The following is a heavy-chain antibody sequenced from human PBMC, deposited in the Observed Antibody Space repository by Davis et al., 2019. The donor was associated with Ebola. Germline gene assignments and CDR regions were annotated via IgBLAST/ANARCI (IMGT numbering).Heavy chain of an antibody. Sequence: GESLKISCAASGFTFSDHYMDWVRQAPGKGLEWVGRIRNKANSYTTEYAASVKGRFTISRDDSKNSLYLQMSSLKTEDTAVYYCTTGHGSTPYWGQGTLVTVSS. CDR1: GFTFSDHY. D-gene: IGHD6-13*01. V-gene: IGHV3-72*01. CDR2: IRNKANSYTT. J-gene: IGHJ4*02. CDR3: TTGHGSTPY.